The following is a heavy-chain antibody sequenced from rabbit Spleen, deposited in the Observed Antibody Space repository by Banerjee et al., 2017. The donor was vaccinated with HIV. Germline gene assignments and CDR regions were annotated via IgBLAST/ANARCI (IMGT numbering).Heavy chain of an antibody. CDR1: GFSFSSSYW. V-gene: IGHV1S45*01. J-gene: IGHJ4*01. CDR3: AISYPGSSYGFNL. CDR2: INAITGKA. Sequence: QEQLEESGGDLVKPEGSLTLTCTASGFSFSSSYWICWVRQAPGKGLDWIACINAITGKAVYANWAKGRSTFSKTSSTTVTLQMTSLTAADTATYFCAISYPGSSYGFNLWGQGTLVTVS. D-gene: IGHD8-1*01.